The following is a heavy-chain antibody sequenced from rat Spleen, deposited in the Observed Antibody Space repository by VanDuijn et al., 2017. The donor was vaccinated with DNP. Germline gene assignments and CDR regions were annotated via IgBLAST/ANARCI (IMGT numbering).Heavy chain of an antibody. J-gene: IGHJ3*01. V-gene: IGHV5-7*01. D-gene: IGHD1-12*03. CDR1: GLTFSDHN. CDR2: ISYDGRDT. Sequence: EVQLVETGGGLVQPGRSLKLSCAVSGLTFSDHNMAWVRQTPKKGLEWVATISYDGRDTYYRDSVKGRFTISRDNGKRILYLQMDSLRSEDTATYYCARLGYYDGSYPNWFAYWGQGTLVTVSS. CDR3: ARLGYYDGSYPNWFAY.